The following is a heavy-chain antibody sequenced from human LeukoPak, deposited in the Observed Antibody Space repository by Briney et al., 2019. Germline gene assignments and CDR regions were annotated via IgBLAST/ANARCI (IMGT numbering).Heavy chain of an antibody. V-gene: IGHV3-11*01. CDR1: GFTFSDYY. D-gene: IGHD3-3*01. CDR3: ARGRVPDV. CDR2: ISNSGGII. J-gene: IGHJ6*02. Sequence: GGSLRLSCAASGFTFSDYYMSWIRQAPGRGLEWISYISNSGGIIYYADSVRGRFTISRDNAKSSLFLQMNSLRAEDTAVYYCARGRVPDVWGQGTTVTVSS.